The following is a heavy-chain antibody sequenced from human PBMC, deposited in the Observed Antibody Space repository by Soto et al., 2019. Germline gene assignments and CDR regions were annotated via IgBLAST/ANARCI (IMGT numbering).Heavy chain of an antibody. CDR2: IYYSGST. CDR1: GGPISSYY. Sequence: SETLSLTCTVSGGPISSYYWSWIRQPPVKGLEWIGYIYYSGSTNYNPSLKTRVTLSVDTSKNQFSLKLSSVPAADTAVFYCARLSIIPAAFFDYWGQEPLFT. J-gene: IGHJ4*02. V-gene: IGHV4-59*08. CDR3: ARLSIIPAAFFDY. D-gene: IGHD2-2*01.